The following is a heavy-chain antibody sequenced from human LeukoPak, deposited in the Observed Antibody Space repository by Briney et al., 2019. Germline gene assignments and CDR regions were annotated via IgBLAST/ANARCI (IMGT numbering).Heavy chain of an antibody. J-gene: IGHJ4*02. CDR3: AKNTNSKPDN. D-gene: IGHD2-8*01. V-gene: IGHV3-23*01. CDR2: FSGRGAGT. Sequence: GGSLRLSCAASGFTFSTYAMSWVRQAPGKGLGWVSTFSGRGAGTYYADSVKGRFTISRDNSKNTLYLQVNSLRADDTAVYYCAKNTNSKPDNWGQGTLVTVSS. CDR1: GFTFSTYA.